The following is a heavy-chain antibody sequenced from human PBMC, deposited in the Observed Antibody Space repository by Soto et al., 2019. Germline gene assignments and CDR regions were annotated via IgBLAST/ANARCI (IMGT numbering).Heavy chain of an antibody. D-gene: IGHD3-10*01. CDR2: ISSSSSTI. J-gene: IGHJ4*02. CDR3: ARTVLLWFGESVDY. V-gene: IGHV3-48*01. Sequence: EVQLVESGGGLVQPGGSLRLSCAASGFTFSSYSMNWVRQAPGKGLEWVSYISSSSSTIYYADSVKGRFTISRDNAKNSLYLQMNSLRAEDTAVYYCARTVLLWFGESVDYWGQGTPVTVSS. CDR1: GFTFSSYS.